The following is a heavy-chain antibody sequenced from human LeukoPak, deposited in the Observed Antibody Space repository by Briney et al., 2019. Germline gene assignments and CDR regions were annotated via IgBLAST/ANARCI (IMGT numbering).Heavy chain of an antibody. D-gene: IGHD5-12*01. CDR3: ARPSGRGYSGYDLEAFDI. CDR1: GGTFISYT. Sequence: SVKVSCKASGGTFISYTISWVRQAPGQGLEWMGRIIPILGIANYAQKFQGRVTITADKSTSTAYMELSSLRSEDTAVYYCARPSGRGYSGYDLEAFDIWGQGTMVTVSS. J-gene: IGHJ3*02. V-gene: IGHV1-69*02. CDR2: IIPILGIA.